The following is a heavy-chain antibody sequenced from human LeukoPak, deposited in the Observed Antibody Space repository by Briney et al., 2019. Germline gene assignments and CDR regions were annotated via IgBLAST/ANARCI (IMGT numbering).Heavy chain of an antibody. D-gene: IGHD1-26*01. Sequence: PGGSLRLSCAASGFTFDDYAMHWVRQAPGKGLEWVSGISWNSGSIGYADSVKGRFTISRDNAKNSLYLQMNSLRAEDTALYYCAKVQGGSYGGIDYWGQGTLVTVSS. CDR3: AKVQGGSYGGIDY. CDR2: ISWNSGSI. V-gene: IGHV3-9*01. J-gene: IGHJ4*02. CDR1: GFTFDDYA.